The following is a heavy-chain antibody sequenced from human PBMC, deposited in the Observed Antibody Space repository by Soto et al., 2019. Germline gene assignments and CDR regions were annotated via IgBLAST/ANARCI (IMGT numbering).Heavy chain of an antibody. CDR3: ARAPRTFGAHFDY. CDR1: GFTVSSNY. D-gene: IGHD3-16*01. V-gene: IGHV3-53*01. CDR2: IYSGGST. Sequence: HPGGSLSLSCAASGFTVSSNYMSWVRQAPGKGLEWVSVIYSGGSTYYADSVKGRFTISRDNSKNTLYLQMNSLRAEDTAVYYCARAPRTFGAHFDYWGQGTLVTVSS. J-gene: IGHJ4*02.